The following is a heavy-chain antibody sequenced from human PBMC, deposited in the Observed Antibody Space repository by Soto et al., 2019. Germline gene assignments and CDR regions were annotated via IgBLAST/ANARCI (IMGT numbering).Heavy chain of an antibody. CDR3: ARAVGPFDY. D-gene: IGHD1-26*01. V-gene: IGHV3-33*01. CDR2: IWYDGSHK. CDR1: GFTFSTYG. Sequence: QVQLVESGGGVVQPGRSLRLSCAASGFTFSTYGMHWVRQAPGMGLEWVAVIWYDGSHKDYADSVKGRFTISRDNSKNTLYLQMNSLRVEDTGVYYCARAVGPFDYWGQGTLVAVSS. J-gene: IGHJ4*02.